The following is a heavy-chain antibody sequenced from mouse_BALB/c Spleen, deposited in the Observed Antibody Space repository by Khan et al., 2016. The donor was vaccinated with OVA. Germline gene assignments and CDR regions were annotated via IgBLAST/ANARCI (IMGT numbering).Heavy chain of an antibody. CDR2: INPYNDYT. J-gene: IGHJ3*01. V-gene: IGHV1S136*01. CDR1: GYTFTSYI. D-gene: IGHD2-4*01. CDR3: AKDLYYEYDDPF. Sequence: EVELVESGPELVKPGASVKMSCKASGYTFTSYIIHWVKQKPGQGLEWIGYINPYNDYTKYNEKFKGKATLTSDKSSSTTYMELSSLASEDSAVYYCAKDLYYEYDDPFWGQGTLVTGSA.